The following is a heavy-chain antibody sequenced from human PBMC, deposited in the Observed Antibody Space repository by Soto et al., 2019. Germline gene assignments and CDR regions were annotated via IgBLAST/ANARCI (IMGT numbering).Heavy chain of an antibody. J-gene: IGHJ4*02. D-gene: IGHD3-9*01. V-gene: IGHV4-39*01. CDR2: IFYSGST. CDR1: GGSISSSRSY. CDR3: ARLEGLATISYYFDF. Sequence: SETLSLTCNVSGGSISSSRSYWAWIRQPPGKGLEWIANIFYSGSTYYNPSLASRVTVSVDTSKNQFSLKLSSVTAADTAVYFCARLEGLATISYYFDFWGQGALVTVSS.